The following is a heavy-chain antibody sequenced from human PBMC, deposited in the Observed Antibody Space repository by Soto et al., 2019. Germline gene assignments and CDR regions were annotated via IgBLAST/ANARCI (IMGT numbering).Heavy chain of an antibody. CDR2: IRQDGSEK. J-gene: IGHJ4*02. D-gene: IGHD2-2*01. CDR3: AREIVVARGASYFDY. Sequence: PWGSLRLSCAASGFHFCPFWMHRVRQAPGKGLEWVGNIRQDGSEKNYVDSVKGRFTISRDNAKNSLYLQMNSLRAEDTAVYYCAREIVVARGASYFDYWGPGTLVTVSS. CDR1: GFHFCPFW. V-gene: IGHV3-7*04.